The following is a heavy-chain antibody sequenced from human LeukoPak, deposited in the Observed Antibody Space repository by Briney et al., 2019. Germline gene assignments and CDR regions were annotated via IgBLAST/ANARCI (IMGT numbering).Heavy chain of an antibody. CDR2: ISYDGSNK. J-gene: IGHJ4*02. CDR1: EFTFSSCG. CDR3: AKGLYSYTIGPSFDY. Sequence: GGSLRLSCAASEFTFSSCGMHWVRQAPGKGLEWVAVISYDGSNKYYADSVKGRFTISRGNSKNTLYLQMNSLRAEDTAVYFCAKGLYSYTIGPSFDYWGQGTLVTVSS. D-gene: IGHD5-18*01. V-gene: IGHV3-30*18.